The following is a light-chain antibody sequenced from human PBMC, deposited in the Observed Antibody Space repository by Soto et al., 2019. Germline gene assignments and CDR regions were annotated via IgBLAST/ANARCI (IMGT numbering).Light chain of an antibody. Sequence: QSVLTQPPSVSGSPGQSGTISCTGTSSDIGTYNRVSWYQQPPGATPRLMIFDVSDRPSGVPNRFSGSKSGNTASLTISGHQAEDEANYYCRSCTRSDTLVFGGGTKVTVL. J-gene: IGLJ2*01. CDR1: SSDIGTYNR. CDR2: DVS. V-gene: IGLV2-18*02. CDR3: RSCTRSDTLV.